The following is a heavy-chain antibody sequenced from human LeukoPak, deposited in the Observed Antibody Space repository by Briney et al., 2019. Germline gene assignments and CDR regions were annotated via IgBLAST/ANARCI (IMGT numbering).Heavy chain of an antibody. CDR2: IYPGDSDI. CDR3: ARQVYGTSHFDY. J-gene: IGHJ4*02. V-gene: IGHV5-51*01. CDR1: GYSFTSYW. Sequence: GESLKISCKASGYSFTSYWIGWVRQLPGKGLEWMGIIYPGDSDIRYSPSFQGQVTISADKSISTAYLQWSSLKASDTALYYCARQVYGTSHFDYWGQGTLVTVSS. D-gene: IGHD1-26*01.